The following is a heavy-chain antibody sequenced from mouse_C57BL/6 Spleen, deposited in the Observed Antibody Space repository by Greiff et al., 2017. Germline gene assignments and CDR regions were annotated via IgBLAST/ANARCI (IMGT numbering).Heavy chain of an antibody. V-gene: IGHV6-6*01. D-gene: IGHD4-1*01. CDR1: GFTFSDAW. CDR3: TSGRPYYYAMDY. J-gene: IGHJ4*01. Sequence: DVKLVESGGGLVQPGGSMTLSCAASGFTFSDAWMDWVRQSPVKGLEWVAEIRNKANNHATYSAESVKGRFTISRDDSKSSVYLQMNSLRAEDTGIYYCTSGRPYYYAMDYWGQGTSVTVSS. CDR2: IRNKANNHAT.